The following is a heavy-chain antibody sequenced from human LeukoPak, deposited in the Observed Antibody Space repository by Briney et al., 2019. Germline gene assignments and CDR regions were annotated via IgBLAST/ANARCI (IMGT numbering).Heavy chain of an antibody. V-gene: IGHV4-34*01. CDR3: ARVRGSGKYYYYYMDV. J-gene: IGHJ6*03. D-gene: IGHD3-10*01. CDR2: INHSGST. Sequence: SETLSLTCAIYGGSFSSYYWSWIRQPPGKGLEWIGEINHSGSTNYNPSLKSRVTISVDTSKNQFSLKLSSVTAADTAVYYCARVRGSGKYYYYYMDVWGKGTTVTISS. CDR1: GGSFSSYY.